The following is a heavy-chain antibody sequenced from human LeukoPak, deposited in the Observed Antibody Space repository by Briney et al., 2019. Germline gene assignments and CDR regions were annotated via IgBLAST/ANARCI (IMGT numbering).Heavy chain of an antibody. D-gene: IGHD6-6*01. CDR2: INHSGST. V-gene: IGHV4-34*01. J-gene: IGHJ4*02. Sequence: SETLSLTCAVYGGSFSGYYWSWIRQPPGKGLEWIGEINHSGSTNYNPSLKSRVTISVDTSKNQFSLKLSSVTAADTAVYYCARDSSSSLDYSYFDYWGQGTLVTVSS. CDR3: ARDSSSSLDYSYFDY. CDR1: GGSFSGYY.